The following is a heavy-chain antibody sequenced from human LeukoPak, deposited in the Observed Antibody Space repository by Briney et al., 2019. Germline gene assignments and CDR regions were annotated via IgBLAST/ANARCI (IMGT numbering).Heavy chain of an antibody. V-gene: IGHV3-74*01. J-gene: IGHJ5*02. Sequence: GGSLRLSCAASGFTFSNYWMHWVRQAPGKGLVWVSRINSDGINTSYADSVKGRFTISRDNAKNTLNLQMNSLRAEDTAVYYCARGYCSGGSCYSWTFDPWGQGTLVTVSS. CDR2: INSDGINT. D-gene: IGHD2-15*01. CDR3: ARGYCSGGSCYSWTFDP. CDR1: GFTFSNYW.